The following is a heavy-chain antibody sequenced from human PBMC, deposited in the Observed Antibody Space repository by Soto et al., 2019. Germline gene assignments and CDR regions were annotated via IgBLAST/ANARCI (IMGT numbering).Heavy chain of an antibody. D-gene: IGHD1-1*01. V-gene: IGHV1-18*04. CDR2: ISAYNGNT. J-gene: IGHJ5*02. CDR1: GYTFTSDG. Sequence: GASVKVSCKASGYTFTSDGISWVRQAPGQELEWMGWISAYNGNTNYAQKLQGRVTMTTETSTSTAYMELRSLRSDDTAVYYLARDAYRVEGAWFDPWGQGTLVTVSS. CDR3: ARDAYRVEGAWFDP.